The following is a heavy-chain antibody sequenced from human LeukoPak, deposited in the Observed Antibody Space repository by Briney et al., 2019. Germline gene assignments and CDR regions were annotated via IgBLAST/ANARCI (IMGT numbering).Heavy chain of an antibody. CDR2: ISDDGRST. D-gene: IGHD6-6*01. CDR3: AKRVPYSSSSVYFDY. J-gene: IGHJ4*02. V-gene: IGHV3-23*01. CDR1: GFTFSSFG. Sequence: QAGGSLRLSCAASGFTFSSFGMSWVRQAPGKGLEWVSAISDDGRSTYYAGSVKGRFTISRDNSKNTLYPQMNSLRFEDTALYFCAKRVPYSSSSVYFDYWGQGTLVTVSS.